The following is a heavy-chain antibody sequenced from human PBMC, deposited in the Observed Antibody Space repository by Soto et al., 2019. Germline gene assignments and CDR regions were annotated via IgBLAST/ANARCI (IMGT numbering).Heavy chain of an antibody. CDR1: GDSISNYY. Sequence: QVQLQESGPGLVKPSETLSLTCTVSGDSISNYYWSWIRQTPGKGLEWIGYIYYSGGTNYNPSLKXXVXISXDTSKNQFSLKLSSVTAADTALYYCARSYYHAFDIWGQGTMVTVSS. CDR3: ARSYYHAFDI. CDR2: IYYSGGT. D-gene: IGHD3-10*01. J-gene: IGHJ3*02. V-gene: IGHV4-59*01.